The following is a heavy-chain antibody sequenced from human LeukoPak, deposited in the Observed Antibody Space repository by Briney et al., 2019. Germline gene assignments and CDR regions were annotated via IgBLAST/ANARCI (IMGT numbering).Heavy chain of an antibody. CDR1: GGSISGYY. Sequence: KPSATLSLTCTVSGGSISGYYWSWIRQPPGKGLEWIGYIHYSGSTNYNPSPKSRVTISVDTSKNQFSLKLSSVTAADTAVYYCARIIIMSYRYFDYWGQGTLVTASS. CDR3: ARIIIMSYRYFDY. D-gene: IGHD3-16*01. J-gene: IGHJ4*02. V-gene: IGHV4-59*01. CDR2: IHYSGST.